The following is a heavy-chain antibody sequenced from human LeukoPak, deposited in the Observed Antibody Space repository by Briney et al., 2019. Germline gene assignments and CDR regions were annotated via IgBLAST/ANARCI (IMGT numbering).Heavy chain of an antibody. CDR1: GFTFSSYA. V-gene: IGHV3-23*01. CDR2: ISGSGGTT. CDR3: ARDGEADYYDSSGYYRASWFDP. J-gene: IGHJ5*02. Sequence: GGSLRLSCAASGFTFSSYAMSWVRQAPGKGLEWVSAISGSGGTTYYADSVKGRFTISRDNAKNSLYLQMNSLRAEDTAVYYCARDGEADYYDSSGYYRASWFDPWGQGTLVTVSS. D-gene: IGHD3-22*01.